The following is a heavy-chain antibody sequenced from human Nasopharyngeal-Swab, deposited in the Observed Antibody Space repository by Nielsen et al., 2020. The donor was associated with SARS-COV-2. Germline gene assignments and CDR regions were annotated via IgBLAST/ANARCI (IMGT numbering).Heavy chain of an antibody. CDR2: IAHDASNE. Sequence: GGSLRLSFAASGFTFSSFGMHWVRQAPGKGLEWVAFIAHDASNEYYGDSVKGRFPISRDSSKNTLYLQMDSLRGEDTAVYYCARDAPAHYGAFYWGRGTLVTVSS. V-gene: IGHV3-30*03. CDR1: GFTFSSFG. J-gene: IGHJ4*02. D-gene: IGHD4-17*01. CDR3: ARDAPAHYGAFY.